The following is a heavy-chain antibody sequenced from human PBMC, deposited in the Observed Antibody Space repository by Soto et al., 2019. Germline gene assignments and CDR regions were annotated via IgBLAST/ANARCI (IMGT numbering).Heavy chain of an antibody. CDR1: GFTFSDYF. CDR3: ARDNFYGSGTGDF. D-gene: IGHD3-10*01. J-gene: IGHJ4*02. CDR2: MSGSGTYT. V-gene: IGHV3-11*05. Sequence: QVQLVESGGGLVKPGGSLRLSCAASGFTFSDYFMSWIRQAPGKGLEWISYMSGSGTYTNYAVSVRGRFAISRDNAQNSLYLKMNSLRDEDTAMYYCARDNFYGSGTGDFWGQGTLVTVSS.